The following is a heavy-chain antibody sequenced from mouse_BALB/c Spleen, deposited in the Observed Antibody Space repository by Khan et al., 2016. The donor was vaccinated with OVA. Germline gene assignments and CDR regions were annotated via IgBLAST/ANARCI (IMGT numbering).Heavy chain of an antibody. J-gene: IGHJ4*01. CDR1: GFSLTSFG. D-gene: IGHD2-5*01. V-gene: IGHV2-3*01. CDR2: IWGDGNT. Sequence: QVQLKESGPGLVAPSQSLSITCTVSGFSLTSFGVNWVRQPPGKGLEWLGVIWGDGNTNYHSALITRLSISKDSSKSQDFLKLNSLQTDDTATYYCASYYSHYPYAMDYWGQGTSVTVSS. CDR3: ASYYSHYPYAMDY.